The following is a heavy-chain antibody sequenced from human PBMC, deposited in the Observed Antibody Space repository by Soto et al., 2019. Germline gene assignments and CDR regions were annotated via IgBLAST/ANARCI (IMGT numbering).Heavy chain of an antibody. CDR2: ISSSSGTI. Sequence: PGGSLRLSCAASGFTFSSDSLNWVRQAPGKGLEWVSYISSSSGTIYYADSVKGRFTISRDNAENSLYLQMNSLRDNDTAVYYCAREDPWSANADDMDVWGQGTTVTVSS. CDR3: AREDPWSANADDMDV. D-gene: IGHD3-3*01. V-gene: IGHV3-48*02. CDR1: GFTFSSDS. J-gene: IGHJ6*02.